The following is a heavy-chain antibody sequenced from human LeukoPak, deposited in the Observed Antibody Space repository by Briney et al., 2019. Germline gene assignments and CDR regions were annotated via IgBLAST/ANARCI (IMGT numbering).Heavy chain of an antibody. CDR2: FDPEDGET. CDR1: GYTLTELS. D-gene: IGHD1-26*01. V-gene: IGHV1-24*01. CDR3: ARDNSLGDDSWWFDP. J-gene: IGHJ5*02. Sequence: ASVKVSCKVSGYTLTELSMHWVRRAPGKGLGWMGGFDPEDGETIYAQKFQGRVTMTEDTSTDTAYMELSSLRSEDTAVYYCARDNSLGDDSWWFDPWGQGTLVTVSS.